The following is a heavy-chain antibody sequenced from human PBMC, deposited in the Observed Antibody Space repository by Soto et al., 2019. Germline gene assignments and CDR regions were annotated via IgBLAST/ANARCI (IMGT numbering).Heavy chain of an antibody. CDR3: ARDPRIERGSSWYVTHYYYGMDV. CDR2: IWYDGSNK. V-gene: IGHV3-33*01. D-gene: IGHD6-13*01. Sequence: QVQLVESGGGVVQPGRSLRLSCAASGFTFSSYGMHWVRQAPGKGLEWVAVIWYDGSNKYYADSVKGRFTISRDNSKNTLYLQMNSLRAEDTAVYYCARDPRIERGSSWYVTHYYYGMDVWGQGTTVTVSS. CDR1: GFTFSSYG. J-gene: IGHJ6*02.